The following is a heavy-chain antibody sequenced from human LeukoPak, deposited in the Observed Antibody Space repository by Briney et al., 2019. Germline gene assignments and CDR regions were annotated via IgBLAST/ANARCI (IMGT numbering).Heavy chain of an antibody. Sequence: PSETLSLTCAVYGGSFSGYYWSWIRQPPGKGLEWIGEINHSGSTNYNPSLKSRVTISVDTSKNQFSLKLSSVTAADTAVYYCARGYCSSWLLYWGQGTLVTVSS. CDR3: ARGYCSSWLLY. D-gene: IGHD6-13*01. CDR2: INHSGST. V-gene: IGHV4-34*01. CDR1: GGSFSGYY. J-gene: IGHJ4*02.